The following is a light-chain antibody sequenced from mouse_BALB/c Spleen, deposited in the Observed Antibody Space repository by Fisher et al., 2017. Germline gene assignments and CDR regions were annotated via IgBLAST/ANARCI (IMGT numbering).Light chain of an antibody. V-gene: IGKV4-55*01. CDR1: SSVSY. J-gene: IGKJ2*01. CDR2: DTS. CDR3: QQFTSSPYT. Sequence: IVLTQSPAIMSASPGEKVTMTCSASSSVSYMYWYQQKPGSSPRLLIYDTSNLASGVPARFSGSRSGTSYSLTISSMEAEDAATYYCQQFTSSPYTFGGGTKLEIK.